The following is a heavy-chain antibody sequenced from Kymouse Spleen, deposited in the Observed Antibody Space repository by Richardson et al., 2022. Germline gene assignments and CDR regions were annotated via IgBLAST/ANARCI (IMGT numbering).Heavy chain of an antibody. CDR2: IWYDGSNK. CDR1: GFTFSSYG. Sequence: QVQLVESGGGVVQPGRSLRLSCAASGFTFSSYGMHWVRQAPGKGLEWVAVIWYDGSNKYYADSVKGRFTISRDNSKNTLYLQMNSLRAEDTAVYYCARDNVGATHYYYYGMDVWGQGTTVTVSS. CDR3: ARDNVGATHYYYYGMDV. V-gene: IGHV3-33*01. J-gene: IGHJ6*02. D-gene: IGHD1-26*01.